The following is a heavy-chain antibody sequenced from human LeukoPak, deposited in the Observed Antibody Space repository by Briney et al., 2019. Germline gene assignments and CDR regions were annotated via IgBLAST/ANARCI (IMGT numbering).Heavy chain of an antibody. V-gene: IGHV4-30-2*01. D-gene: IGHD2-2*01. Sequence: SQTLSLTCAVSGGSISSGGYSWSWIRQPPGKGLEWIGYIYHSGSTYYNPSLKSRVTISVDRSKNQFSLKLSSVTAADTAVYYCARATGYRSSTSCYPSNWFDPWGQGTLVTVSS. CDR3: ARATGYRSSTSCYPSNWFDP. CDR1: GGSISSGGYS. J-gene: IGHJ5*02. CDR2: IYHSGST.